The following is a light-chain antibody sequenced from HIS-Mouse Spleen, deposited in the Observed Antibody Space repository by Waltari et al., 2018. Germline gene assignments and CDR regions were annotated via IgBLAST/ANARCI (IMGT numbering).Light chain of an antibody. J-gene: IGLJ3*02. V-gene: IGLV2-23*01. CDR3: CSYAGSSTWV. Sequence: QSALTQPASVSGSPGQSTTLPCTGTSSDVGSYNLVSWYQQHPGKAPKLMIYEGSKRPSGVSNRFSGSKSGNTASLTISGLQAEDEADYYCCSYAGSSTWVFGGGTKLTVL. CDR2: EGS. CDR1: SSDVGSYNL.